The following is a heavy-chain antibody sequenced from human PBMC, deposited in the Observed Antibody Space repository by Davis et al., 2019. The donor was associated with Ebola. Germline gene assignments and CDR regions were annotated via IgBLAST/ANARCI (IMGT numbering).Heavy chain of an antibody. CDR1: GYRFTSYW. CDR3: ATHCSTTSCHAPS. D-gene: IGHD2-2*01. Sequence: KVSCKGSGYRFTSYWIGWVRQMPGKGLEWMGRIAPSDSDIRYRPSFQGHVTISVDKSISTTFLQWSSLEASDTAMYYCATHCSTTSCHAPSWGQGTLVTVSS. V-gene: IGHV5-10-1*01. CDR2: IAPSDSDI. J-gene: IGHJ5*02.